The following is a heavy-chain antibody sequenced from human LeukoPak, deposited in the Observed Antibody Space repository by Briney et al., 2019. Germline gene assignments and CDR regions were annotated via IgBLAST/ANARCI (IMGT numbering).Heavy chain of an antibody. CDR2: VYYSEIT. CDR1: GDSISSSGNF. CDR3: ARTVLAVAGTELGWFVP. D-gene: IGHD6-19*01. J-gene: IGHJ5*02. V-gene: IGHV4-39*07. Sequence: SETLSLTCTVTGDSISSSGNFWAWIRQPPGKGREWIGNVYYSEITYSNPSLKTRLTISVDTSKNQFSLSLSSVTAADTAVYYCARTVLAVAGTELGWFVPWGPGALVAVSS.